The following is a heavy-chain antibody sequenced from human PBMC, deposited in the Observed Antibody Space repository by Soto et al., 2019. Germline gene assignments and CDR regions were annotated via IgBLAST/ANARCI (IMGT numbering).Heavy chain of an antibody. V-gene: IGHV4-31*03. CDR1: GGSISSGGYY. CDR2: IYYSGST. CDR3: ARGRSVVGVNRGWYVT. Sequence: QVQLQESGPGLVKPSQTLSLTCTVSGGSISSGGYYWSWIRQHPGKGLEWIGYIYYSGSTHYNPSCKTRVTMAVDTSKDQFAPNLSSVTAADTAVYYWARGRSVVGVNRGWYVTWGQGTLVTVS. J-gene: IGHJ5*02. D-gene: IGHD3-3*01.